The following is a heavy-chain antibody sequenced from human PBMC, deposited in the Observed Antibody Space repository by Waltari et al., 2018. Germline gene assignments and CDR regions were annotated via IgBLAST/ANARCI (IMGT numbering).Heavy chain of an antibody. Sequence: QVQLQQGGAGLLKPSETLSLTCAVYGGSFSGYYWSWIRQPPGKGLEWIGEINHSGSTTYNPSLKSRVTISVDTSKKNFSLNLSSVTAADTAVYYCARGLDIMTASLGYWGQGTLVTVSS. CDR1: GGSFSGYY. CDR3: ARGLDIMTASLGY. V-gene: IGHV4-34*01. J-gene: IGHJ4*02. CDR2: INHSGST. D-gene: IGHD3-9*01.